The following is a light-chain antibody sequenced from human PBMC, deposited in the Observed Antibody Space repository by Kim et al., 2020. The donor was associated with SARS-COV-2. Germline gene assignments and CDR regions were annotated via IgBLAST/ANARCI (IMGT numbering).Light chain of an antibody. V-gene: IGLV2-23*02. CDR1: SSVVGGSNH. J-gene: IGLJ1*01. CDR2: EIS. Sequence: QSITISCTGTSSVVGGSNHVSWYQQHPGEAPNLMIYEISTPPSGVSNRFSGSKSGNTASLTISGLQAEAEAYYYCYSYVLSNSFVFGAGTKVTVL. CDR3: YSYVLSNSFV.